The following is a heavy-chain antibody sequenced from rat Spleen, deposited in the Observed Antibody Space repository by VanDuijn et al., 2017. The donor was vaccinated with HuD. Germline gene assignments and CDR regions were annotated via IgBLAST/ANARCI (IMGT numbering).Heavy chain of an antibody. CDR2: IWTGGST. V-gene: IGHV2-43*01. CDR3: ARSNFDY. Sequence: QVQLKESGPGLVQPSQTLSLTCTVSGFSLTSYHVSWVRQPPGKGLEWMGVIWTGGSTAYNSLLTSRLSISRDTSKSQVFLKMNNLQTEDTAVYFCARSNFDYWGQGVMVTVAS. CDR1: GFSLTSYH. J-gene: IGHJ2*01.